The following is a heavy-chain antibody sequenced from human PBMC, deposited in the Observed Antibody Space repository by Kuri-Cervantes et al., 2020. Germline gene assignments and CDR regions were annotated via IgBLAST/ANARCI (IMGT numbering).Heavy chain of an antibody. CDR2: IKQDGSEK. V-gene: IGHV3-7*01. J-gene: IGHJ4*02. Sequence: GGSLRLSYAASGFTFSSYWMSWVRQAPGKGLEWVANIKQDGSEKYYVDSVKGRFTISRDNAKNSLYLQMNSLRVEDTAVYYCARRGGSYYDSSGYYSFYWGQGTLVTVSS. D-gene: IGHD3-22*01. CDR3: ARRGGSYYDSSGYYSFY. CDR1: GFTFSSYW.